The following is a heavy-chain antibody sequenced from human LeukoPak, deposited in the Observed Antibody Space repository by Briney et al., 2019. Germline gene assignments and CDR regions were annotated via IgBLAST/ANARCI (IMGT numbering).Heavy chain of an antibody. CDR3: ARAGSSGIIVAGPRGFDY. D-gene: IGHD6-19*01. V-gene: IGHV5-51*01. J-gene: IGHJ4*02. Sequence: GESLKISCKGAGYNFTSYYIGWVRQMPGKGLEWMAIIYPGDSDTRYSPSFQGQVTISADKSINTAYLQWNNLKASDTAMYYCARAGSSGIIVAGPRGFDYWGQGTLVTVSS. CDR2: IYPGDSDT. CDR1: GYNFTSYY.